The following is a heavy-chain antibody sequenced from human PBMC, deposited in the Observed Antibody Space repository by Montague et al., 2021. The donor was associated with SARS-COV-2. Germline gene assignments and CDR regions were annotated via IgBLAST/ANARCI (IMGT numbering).Heavy chain of an antibody. Sequence: SLRLSCAASVFTFSSYWMSWVRQAPVKGLEWVANIKQGGSEKYYVYSVHGRFTISRDNAKNSLYLQMNSLGAEDTAVYYCARDGYGDYSFDYWGQGTLVTVSS. V-gene: IGHV3-7*01. CDR1: VFTFSSYW. D-gene: IGHD4-17*01. CDR3: ARDGYGDYSFDY. CDR2: IKQGGSEK. J-gene: IGHJ4*02.